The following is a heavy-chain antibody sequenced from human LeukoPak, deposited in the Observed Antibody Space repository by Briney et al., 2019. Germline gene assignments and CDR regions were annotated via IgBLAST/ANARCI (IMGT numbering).Heavy chain of an antibody. CDR2: INGGGGST. J-gene: IGHJ4*02. CDR3: ARGLRAVKFGGVIVMSREGVYYFDY. Sequence: GGSLRLSCAASGFTFSSYAMSWVRQAPGKGLDWVSSINGGGGSTYYADSVKGRFTISRDNSKNTPYLQMNSLRAEDTAVYYCARGLRAVKFGGVIVMSREGVYYFDYWGQGTLVTVSS. CDR1: GFTFSSYA. V-gene: IGHV3-23*01. D-gene: IGHD3-16*02.